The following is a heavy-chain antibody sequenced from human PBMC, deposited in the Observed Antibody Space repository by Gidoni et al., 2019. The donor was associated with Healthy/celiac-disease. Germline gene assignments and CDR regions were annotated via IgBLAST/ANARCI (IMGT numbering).Heavy chain of an antibody. CDR2: IYYSGST. CDR1: GGSISSSSYY. Sequence: QLQLQESGPGLVKPSETLSLTCTVSGGSISSSSYYWGWIRQPPGKGLEWIGSIYYSGSTYYNPSLKSRVTISVDTSKNQFSLKLSSVTAADTAVYYCARRGGSYGANYFDYWGQGTLVTVSS. D-gene: IGHD1-26*01. V-gene: IGHV4-39*01. J-gene: IGHJ4*02. CDR3: ARRGGSYGANYFDY.